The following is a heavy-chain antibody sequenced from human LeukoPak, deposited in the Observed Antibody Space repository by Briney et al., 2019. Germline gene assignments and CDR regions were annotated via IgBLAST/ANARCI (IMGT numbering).Heavy chain of an antibody. CDR3: ARGEAKDTAMVRYYYYGMDV. CDR2: IKSDGSST. J-gene: IGHJ6*02. CDR1: GFTFSSYW. Sequence: QPGGSLRLSCAASGFTFSSYWMHWVRQAPGKGVVWVSRIKSDGSSTTYADSVKGRFTISRDNAKNSLYLQMNSLRDEDTAVYYCARGEAKDTAMVRYYYYGMDVWGQGTTVTVSS. D-gene: IGHD5-18*01. V-gene: IGHV3-74*01.